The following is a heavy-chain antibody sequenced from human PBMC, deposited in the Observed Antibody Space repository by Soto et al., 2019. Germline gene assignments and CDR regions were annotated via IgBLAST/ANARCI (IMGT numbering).Heavy chain of an antibody. V-gene: IGHV1-2*02. CDR1: GDAFTGYY. Sequence: ASVKVSWKASGDAFTGYYRRSVRHSPEQGLEWMGWINPNSGGTNYAQKFQGRVTMTRDTSTSTAYMELSSLRSEDTAVYYCARDWDLYCSSTSCYLEQDHTYYYYSGMAVWGKGTTVPVSS. CDR3: ARDWDLYCSSTSCYLEQDHTYYYYSGMAV. D-gene: IGHD2-2*01. J-gene: IGHJ6*04. CDR2: INPNSGGT.